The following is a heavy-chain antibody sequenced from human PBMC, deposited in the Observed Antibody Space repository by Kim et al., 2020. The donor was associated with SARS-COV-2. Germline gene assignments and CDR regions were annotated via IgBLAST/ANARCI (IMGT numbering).Heavy chain of an antibody. J-gene: IGHJ4*02. Sequence: GYADSVKGRFTISRDNAKNSLYLQMNSLRVEDTALYYCVKDVAVTTSVLGYWGQGTLVTVSS. V-gene: IGHV3-9*01. D-gene: IGHD4-17*01. CDR3: VKDVAVTTSVLGY.